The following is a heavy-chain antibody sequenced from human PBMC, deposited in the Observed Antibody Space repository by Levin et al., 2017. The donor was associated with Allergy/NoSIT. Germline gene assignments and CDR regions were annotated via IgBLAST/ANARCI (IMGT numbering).Heavy chain of an antibody. J-gene: IGHJ4*02. CDR1: GFTFSSYS. D-gene: IGHD3-10*01. CDR2: ISSSSSTI. Sequence: GESLKISCAASGFTFSSYSMNWVRQAPGKGLEWVSYISSSSSTIYYADSVKGRFTISRDNAKNSLYLQMNSLRDEDTAVYYCAREHTYYYGSGSYADYWGQGTLVTVSS. V-gene: IGHV3-48*02. CDR3: AREHTYYYGSGSYADY.